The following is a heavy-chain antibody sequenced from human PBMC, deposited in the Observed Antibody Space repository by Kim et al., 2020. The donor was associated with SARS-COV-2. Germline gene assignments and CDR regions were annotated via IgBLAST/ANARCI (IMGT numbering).Heavy chain of an antibody. V-gene: IGHV3-30*18. Sequence: GGSLRLSCAASGFTFSSYGMHWVRQAPGKGLEWVAVISYDGSNKYYADSVKGRFTISRDNSKNTLYLQMNSLRAEDTAVYYCAKDGVVVVTAIRWAKGSYFDYWGQGTLVTVSS. CDR1: GFTFSSYG. CDR3: AKDGVVVVTAIRWAKGSYFDY. J-gene: IGHJ4*02. CDR2: ISYDGSNK. D-gene: IGHD2-21*02.